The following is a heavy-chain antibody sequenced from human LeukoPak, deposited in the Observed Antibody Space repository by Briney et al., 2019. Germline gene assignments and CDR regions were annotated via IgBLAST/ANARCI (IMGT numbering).Heavy chain of an antibody. CDR1: GFIFSSYG. Sequence: PGGSLRLSCAASGFIFSSYGIHWVRQAPGKGLEWVAVISYDGTNKNYAESVKGRFTISRDNSKNTVHLQMNSLRAEDTAVYYCAKDRGYSGYDYGDFDYWGQGTLVTVSS. D-gene: IGHD5-12*01. V-gene: IGHV3-30*18. CDR2: ISYDGTNK. J-gene: IGHJ4*02. CDR3: AKDRGYSGYDYGDFDY.